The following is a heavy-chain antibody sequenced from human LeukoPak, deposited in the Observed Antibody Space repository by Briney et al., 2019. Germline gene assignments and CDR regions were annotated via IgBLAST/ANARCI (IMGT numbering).Heavy chain of an antibody. CDR2: ISGSSRHK. D-gene: IGHD1-26*01. CDR3: ARDLVGATRGSYYFDY. Sequence: GGSLRLSCAASGFTFSSYTMNWVRQAPGKGLEWVSSISGSSRHKYYADSVKGRFTISRDNAKNSLYLQMNSLRAEDTAVYYCARDLVGATRGSYYFDYWGQGTLVTVSS. J-gene: IGHJ4*02. V-gene: IGHV3-21*01. CDR1: GFTFSSYT.